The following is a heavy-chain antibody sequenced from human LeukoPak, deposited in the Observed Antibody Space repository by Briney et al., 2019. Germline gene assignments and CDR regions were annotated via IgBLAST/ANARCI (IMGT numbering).Heavy chain of an antibody. D-gene: IGHD3-10*01. CDR3: IRENPQQGSEDY. CDR2: IYYSGST. J-gene: IGHJ4*02. CDR1: GASISSGSYY. Sequence: SETLSLTCTVSGASISSGSYYWGWIRQPPGKGLEWIGTIYYSGSTYYNPSLKSRLTISVDASRNQFSLRLSSVTAADTAVYYCIRENPQQGSEDYWGQGTLVTVSS. V-gene: IGHV4-39*07.